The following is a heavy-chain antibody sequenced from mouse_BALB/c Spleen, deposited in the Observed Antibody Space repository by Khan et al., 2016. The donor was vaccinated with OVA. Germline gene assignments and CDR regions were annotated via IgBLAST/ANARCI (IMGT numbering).Heavy chain of an antibody. CDR1: GYTFTSYV. Sequence: VQLQQSGPELLKPGASVKMSCKASGYTFTSYVMHWVKQKPGQGLEWTGYIYPFNDDSKYSEKFKGKATLTSDTSSNTAYMELSSLTSEDSAVYYCATQGSTYTWFAYWGQGTLATVSA. J-gene: IGHJ3*01. CDR3: ATQGSTYTWFAY. D-gene: IGHD1-1*01. CDR2: IYPFNDDS. V-gene: IGHV1S136*01.